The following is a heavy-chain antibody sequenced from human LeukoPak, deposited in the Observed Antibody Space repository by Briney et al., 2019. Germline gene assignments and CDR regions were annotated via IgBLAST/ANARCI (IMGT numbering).Heavy chain of an antibody. J-gene: IGHJ3*02. D-gene: IGHD2-8*01. Sequence: PGGSLRLSCVASGLTFSNYAMTWVRQAPWKGLEWVSTIGGGPVYYADSVKGRFTISRDNSKNTLFLQMNSLRAEDTAIYYCAKDSYSHNGIYDALDIWGQGTMVTVSS. V-gene: IGHV3-23*01. CDR3: AKDSYSHNGIYDALDI. CDR1: GLTFSNYA. CDR2: IGGGPV.